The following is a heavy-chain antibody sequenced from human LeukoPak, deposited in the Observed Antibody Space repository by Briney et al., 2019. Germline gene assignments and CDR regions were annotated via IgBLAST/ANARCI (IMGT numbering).Heavy chain of an antibody. CDR1: GGSISSYY. CDR2: IYYSGST. V-gene: IGHV4-59*01. D-gene: IGHD6-13*01. J-gene: IGHJ4*02. CDR3: ARLRERGYSSSLDY. Sequence: PPETLSLTCTVSGGSISSYYWSWIRQPPGKGLEWIGYIYYSGSTNYNPSLKSRVTISVDTSKNQFSLKLSSVTAADTAVYYCARLRERGYSSSLDYWGQGTLVTVSS.